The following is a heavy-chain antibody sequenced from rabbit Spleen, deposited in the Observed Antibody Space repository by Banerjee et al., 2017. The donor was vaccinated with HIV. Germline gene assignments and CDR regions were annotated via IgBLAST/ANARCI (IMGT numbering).Heavy chain of an antibody. Sequence: QEQLEESGGDLVKPGASLTLTCTASGVSFSGDSYMCWVRQAPGKGLEWIVCIDSGSSGFTYFASWAKGRFTISKTSSTTVTLQMTSLTAADTATYFCARYTASSFSSYGMDLWGPGTLVTVS. CDR3: ARYTASSFSSYGMDL. J-gene: IGHJ6*01. CDR2: IDSGSSGFT. D-gene: IGHD8-1*01. V-gene: IGHV1S45*01. CDR1: GVSFSGDSY.